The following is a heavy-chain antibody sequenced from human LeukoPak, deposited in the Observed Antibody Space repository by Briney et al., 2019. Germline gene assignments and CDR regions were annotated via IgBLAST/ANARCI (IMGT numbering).Heavy chain of an antibody. Sequence: PSETLSLTCTVSGDSISGYYWSWIWQPPGKGLEWIGYIYYSGSTNYNLSLKSRVTISVDTPKNQFSLKLSSVTAADTAVYYCARVVAVAGLASNFDYRGQGTLVTVSS. CDR2: IYYSGST. CDR1: GDSISGYY. CDR3: ARVVAVAGLASNFDY. V-gene: IGHV4-59*01. D-gene: IGHD6-19*01. J-gene: IGHJ4*02.